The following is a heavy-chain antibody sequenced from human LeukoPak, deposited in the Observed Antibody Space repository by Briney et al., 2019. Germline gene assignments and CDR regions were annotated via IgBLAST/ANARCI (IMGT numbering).Heavy chain of an antibody. CDR1: GYTFTSYD. D-gene: IGHD6-13*01. V-gene: IGHV1-8*01. Sequence: ASVKVSCKASGYTFTSYDINWVRQATGQGLEWMGWMNPNSGNTGYAQKFQGRITMTRNTSISTAYMELSSLTSEDTAVYYCARIAAAGNRRLSFWGQGTLVTVSS. J-gene: IGHJ4*02. CDR2: MNPNSGNT. CDR3: ARIAAAGNRRLSF.